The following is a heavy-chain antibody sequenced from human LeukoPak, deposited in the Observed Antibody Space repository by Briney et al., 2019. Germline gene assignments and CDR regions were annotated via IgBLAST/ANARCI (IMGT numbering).Heavy chain of an antibody. Sequence: PSQTLSLTCTVSGGSISSGSYYWSWIRQPAGKGLEWIGRIYTSGSTNYNPSLKSRVTISVDTSKNQFSLKLNSVTAADTAVYYCARAALGLWSTGRKSSYYYYGMDVWGQGTTVTVSS. CDR2: IYTSGST. J-gene: IGHJ6*02. CDR1: GGSISSGSYY. D-gene: IGHD2-8*02. CDR3: ARAALGLWSTGRKSSYYYYGMDV. V-gene: IGHV4-61*02.